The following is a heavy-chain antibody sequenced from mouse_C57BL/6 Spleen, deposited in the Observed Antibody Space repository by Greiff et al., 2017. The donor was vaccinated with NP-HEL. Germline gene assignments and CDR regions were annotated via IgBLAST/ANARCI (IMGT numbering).Heavy chain of an antibody. J-gene: IGHJ2*01. Sequence: VQLQQPGAELVKPGASVKKSCKASGYTFTSYWITWVKQRPGQGLEWIGDIYPGSGSTNYNEKFKSKATLTVVTSSSTAYMQLSSLTSEDSSVYYCARDSYFDYWGQGTTLTVSS. CDR2: IYPGSGST. V-gene: IGHV1-55*01. CDR1: GYTFTSYW. CDR3: ARDSYFDY.